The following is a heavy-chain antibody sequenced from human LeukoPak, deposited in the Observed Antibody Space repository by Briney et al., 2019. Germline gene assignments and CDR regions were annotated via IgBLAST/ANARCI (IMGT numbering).Heavy chain of an antibody. Sequence: HPGGPLRLSCAASGFSFSTHWMHWVRQAPGKGLVYVAQINSDGSATAYADSVKGRFTISRDNAKNTLYLEMSSLRAEDTAVYYCGSLTVVARDHWGQGTLVTVSS. J-gene: IGHJ4*02. D-gene: IGHD3-22*01. CDR2: INSDGSAT. CDR1: GFSFSTHW. CDR3: GSLTVVARDH. V-gene: IGHV3-74*01.